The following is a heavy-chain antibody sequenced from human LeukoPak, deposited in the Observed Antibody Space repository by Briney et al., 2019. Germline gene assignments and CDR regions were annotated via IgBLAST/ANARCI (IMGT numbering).Heavy chain of an antibody. CDR2: VNPYKGGT. J-gene: IGHJ4*02. CDR3: ARDRPLDADDYYGFYYFDY. D-gene: IGHD3-10*01. Sequence: ASVKVSCKASGYTFTGYYMHWVRQAPRQGLEWMGWVNPYKGGTNHAQKINGRVTMTRGTSISTAYMELSRLRSDDTAVYYCARDRPLDADDYYGFYYFDYWGQGTLVTVSS. CDR1: GYTFTGYY. V-gene: IGHV1-2*02.